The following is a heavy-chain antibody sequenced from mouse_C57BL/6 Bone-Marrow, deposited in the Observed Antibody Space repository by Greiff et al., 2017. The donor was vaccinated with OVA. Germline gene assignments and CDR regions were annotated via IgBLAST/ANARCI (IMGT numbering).Heavy chain of an antibody. V-gene: IGHV1-7*01. J-gene: IGHJ3*01. CDR3: ASSGWLTLAY. CDR2: INPSSGYT. Sequence: QVQLQQSGAELAKPGASVKLSCKASCYTFTSYCMHWVKQRPGQGLEWIGYINPSSGYTKYNQKFKGKATLTADKSSSTAYMQLSSLTDEDAAVYYGASSGWLTLAYWGQGTLVTVSA. CDR1: CYTFTSYC. D-gene: IGHD2-3*01.